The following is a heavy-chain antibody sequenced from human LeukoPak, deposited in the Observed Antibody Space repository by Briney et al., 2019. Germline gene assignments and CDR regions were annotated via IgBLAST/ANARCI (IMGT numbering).Heavy chain of an antibody. V-gene: IGHV4-34*01. Sequence: SETLSLTCAVYGGSFSGYYWSWIRQPPGKGLEWIGEINHSGSTNYNPSLKSRVTISVDTSKNQFSLKLSSVTAADTAVYYCARAGYDFWRTDYWGQGTLVTVSS. D-gene: IGHD3-3*01. CDR1: GGSFSGYY. CDR3: ARAGYDFWRTDY. CDR2: INHSGST. J-gene: IGHJ4*02.